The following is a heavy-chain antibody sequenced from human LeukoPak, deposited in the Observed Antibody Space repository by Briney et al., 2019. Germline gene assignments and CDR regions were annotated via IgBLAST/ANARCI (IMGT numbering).Heavy chain of an antibody. D-gene: IGHD7-27*01. CDR1: GFIFSSYA. CDR3: AKGRTTGESAFDI. CDR2: ISGCGGST. V-gene: IGHV3-23*01. J-gene: IGHJ3*02. Sequence: PGGSLRLSCAASGFIFSSYATNWVRQAPGKGLEWVSGISGCGGSTYYADSVKGRFTISRDNSKNTLYLQMNSLRAEDTAVYYCAKGRTTGESAFDIWGQGTMVTVSS.